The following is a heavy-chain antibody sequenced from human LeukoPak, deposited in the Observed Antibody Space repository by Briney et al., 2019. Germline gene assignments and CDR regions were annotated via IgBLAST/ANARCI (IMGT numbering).Heavy chain of an antibody. Sequence: PSETLSLTCTVSGGSISSNGYYWGWIRQSPGEGLEWIGNIYYSGITYYNASLKSRVTISVDTSKNQFSLKVRSVTAADTAVYYCATLYSSSTWFDPWGQGTLVTVSS. CDR3: ATLYSSSTWFDP. J-gene: IGHJ5*02. CDR2: IYYSGIT. D-gene: IGHD6-6*01. V-gene: IGHV4-39*01. CDR1: GGSISSNGYY.